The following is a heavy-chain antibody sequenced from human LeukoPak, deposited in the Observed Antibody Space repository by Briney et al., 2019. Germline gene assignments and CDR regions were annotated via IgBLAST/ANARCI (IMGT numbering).Heavy chain of an antibody. J-gene: IGHJ4*02. CDR3: ARHERIAAAGDY. Sequence: EXLXLXXTXSGXSXXSSSYYWGWLRQPPGKGLEWIGSIYYSGSTYYNPSLKSRVTISVDTSKNQFSLKLSSVTAADTAVYYCARHERIAAAGDYWGQGTLVTVSS. V-gene: IGHV4-39*01. CDR2: IYYSGST. CDR1: GXSXXSSSYY. D-gene: IGHD6-13*01.